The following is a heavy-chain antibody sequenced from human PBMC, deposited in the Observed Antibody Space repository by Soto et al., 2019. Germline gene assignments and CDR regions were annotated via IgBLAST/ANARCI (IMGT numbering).Heavy chain of an antibody. D-gene: IGHD2-15*01. CDR2: IYYSGST. V-gene: IGHV4-61*01. CDR1: GGSVSSGSYY. J-gene: IGHJ5*02. CDR3: ARGAGVAAKNDLFDP. Sequence: SDTLSLTCTVSGGSVSSGSYYWSWIRQPPGKGLEWIGYIYYSGSTNYNPSLKSRVSISVDTSKNEFSLKLSSVTAADTAVYYCARGAGVAAKNDLFDPCGQGNLVTVDS.